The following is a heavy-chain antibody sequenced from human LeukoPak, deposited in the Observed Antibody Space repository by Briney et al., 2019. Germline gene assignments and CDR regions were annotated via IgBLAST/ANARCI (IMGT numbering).Heavy chain of an antibody. CDR3: ARDAGPPHHGLNWFDP. Sequence: SETLSLTCTVSGYSINSGYYWGWIRPPPGKGLEWIGSIYHSGSTYYNPSLKSRVTISVDTSKNQFSLKLSSVTAADTAVYYCARDAGPPHHGLNWFDPWGQGTLVTVSS. CDR2: IYHSGST. V-gene: IGHV4-38-2*02. J-gene: IGHJ5*02. CDR1: GYSINSGYY. D-gene: IGHD5-24*01.